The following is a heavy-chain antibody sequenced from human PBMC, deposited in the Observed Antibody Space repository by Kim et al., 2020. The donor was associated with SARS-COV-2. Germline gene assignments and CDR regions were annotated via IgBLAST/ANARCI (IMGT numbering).Heavy chain of an antibody. V-gene: IGHV4-39*07. CDR3: ARVGGSTMVRGVIDY. CDR2: IYYSGST. D-gene: IGHD3-10*01. J-gene: IGHJ4*02. Sequence: SETLSLTCTVSGGSISSSSYYWGWIRQPPGKGLEWIGSIYYSGSTYYNPSLKSRVTISVDTSKNQFSLKLSSVTAADTAVYYCARVGGSTMVRGVIDYWGQGTLVTVSS. CDR1: GGSISSSSYY.